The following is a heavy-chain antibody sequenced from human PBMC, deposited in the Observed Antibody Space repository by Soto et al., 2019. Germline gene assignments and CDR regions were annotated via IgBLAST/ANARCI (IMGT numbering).Heavy chain of an antibody. Sequence: GGSLRLSCVASGFTVSSKYMSRVRQAPGKGLEWVSVLYSGGSTYYADSVRDRFTISRDNSRNTLYLQMSSLRVEDTAIYYCAVAPRGERLLDFDYWGRGTLVTGSS. CDR1: GFTVSSKY. V-gene: IGHV3-66*01. D-gene: IGHD6-25*01. J-gene: IGHJ4*02. CDR2: LYSGGST. CDR3: AVAPRGERLLDFDY.